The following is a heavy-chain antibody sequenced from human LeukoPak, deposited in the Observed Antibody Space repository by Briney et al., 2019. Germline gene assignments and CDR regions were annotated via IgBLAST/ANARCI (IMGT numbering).Heavy chain of an antibody. CDR3: ARAYYYDSSGYYWEGDY. V-gene: IGHV1-2*02. D-gene: IGHD3-22*01. Sequence: ASVKVSCKASGYTFTGYYMHWVRQAPGQGLEWMGWINPNSGGTNYAQKFQGRVTMTRDTSISTAYMELSRLRSDDTAVYYCARAYYYDSSGYYWEGDYWGQGTLVTVSS. CDR1: GYTFTGYY. J-gene: IGHJ4*02. CDR2: INPNSGGT.